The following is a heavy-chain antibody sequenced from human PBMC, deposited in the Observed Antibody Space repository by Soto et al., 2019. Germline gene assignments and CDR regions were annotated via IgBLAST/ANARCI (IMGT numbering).Heavy chain of an antibody. V-gene: IGHV3-53*01. D-gene: IGHD2-2*01. CDR1: GFTVSSNY. CDR3: ARGCSSTSCYGENAFDI. Sequence: GGSLRLSCAASGFTVSSNYMSWVRQAPGKGLEWVSVIYSGGSTYYADSVKGRFTISRDNSKNTLYLQMNSLRAEDTAVYYCARGCSSTSCYGENAFDIWGQGTMVTVSS. CDR2: IYSGGST. J-gene: IGHJ3*02.